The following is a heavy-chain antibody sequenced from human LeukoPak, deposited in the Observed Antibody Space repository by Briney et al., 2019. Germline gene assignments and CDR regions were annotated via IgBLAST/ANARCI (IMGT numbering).Heavy chain of an antibody. CDR2: INPNSGGT. J-gene: IGHJ3*02. D-gene: IGHD2-2*01. CDR3: ARDLIVVVPAAMMGDDAFDI. V-gene: IGHV1-2*02. CDR1: GYTFTGYY. Sequence: GASVKVSCKASGYTFTGYYMHWVRQAPGQGLEWMGWINPNSGGTNYAQKFQGRVTMTRDTSISTAYMELSRLRSDDTAVYYCARDLIVVVPAAMMGDDAFDIWGQGTMVTVSS.